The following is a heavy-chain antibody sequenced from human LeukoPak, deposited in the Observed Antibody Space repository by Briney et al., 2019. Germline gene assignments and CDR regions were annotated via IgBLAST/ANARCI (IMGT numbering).Heavy chain of an antibody. V-gene: IGHV4-34*01. CDR1: GGSFSGYY. J-gene: IGHJ5*02. CDR2: INHSGST. Sequence: PSETLSLTCAVYGGSFSGYYWSWIRQPPGKGLEWIGEINHSGSTNYNPSLKSRVTISVDTSKNQFSLKLSSVTAADTAVYYCARARGGNVRVSSSWSHRTFDPWGQGTLVTVSS. D-gene: IGHD6-13*01. CDR3: ARARGGNVRVSSSWSHRTFDP.